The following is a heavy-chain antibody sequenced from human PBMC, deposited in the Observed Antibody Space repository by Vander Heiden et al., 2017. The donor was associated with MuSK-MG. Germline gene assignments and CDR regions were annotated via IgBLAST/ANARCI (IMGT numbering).Heavy chain of an antibody. D-gene: IGHD2-15*01. CDR3: ARVACSGGSCQPVSDWYLDY. J-gene: IGHJ4*02. V-gene: IGHV4-38-2*01. CDR1: TSSFSGAHY. Sequence: QVQLQESGPGLVKPSETLSLPCAVSTSSFSGAHYWGWIRQPPGKGLEWIGIIYHTGNTYDNPSVRGRVTISQDTSKNQFSLKLSSVTAADTAVYYCARVACSGGSCQPVSDWYLDYWGQGTLVTVSS. CDR2: IYHTGNT.